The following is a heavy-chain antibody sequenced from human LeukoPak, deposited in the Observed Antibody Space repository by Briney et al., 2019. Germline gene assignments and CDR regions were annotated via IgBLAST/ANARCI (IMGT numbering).Heavy chain of an antibody. D-gene: IGHD3-10*01. CDR3: ARGRGGITMVRYDY. CDR2: INHSGST. Sequence: PSETLSLTCAVYGGSFSGYYWSWIRQPPGKGLEWIGEINHSGSTNYNPSLKSRVTIPVDTSKNQFSLKLSSVTAADTAVYYCARGRGGITMVRYDYWGQGTLVTVSS. CDR1: GGSFSGYY. J-gene: IGHJ4*02. V-gene: IGHV4-34*01.